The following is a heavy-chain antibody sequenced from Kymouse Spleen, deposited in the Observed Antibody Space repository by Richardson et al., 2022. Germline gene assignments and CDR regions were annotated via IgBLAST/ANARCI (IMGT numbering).Heavy chain of an antibody. CDR1: GGSISSSSYY. J-gene: IGHJ5*02. CDR2: IYYSGST. V-gene: IGHV4-39*01. D-gene: IGHD2-2*02. CDR3: ASLVVVPAAPNWFDP. Sequence: QLQLQESGPGLVKPSETLSLTCTVSGGSISSSSYYWGWIRQPPGKGLEWIGSIYYSGSTYYNPSLKSRVTISVDTSKNQFSLKLSSVTAADTAVYYCASLVVVPAAPNWFDPWGQGTLVTVSS.